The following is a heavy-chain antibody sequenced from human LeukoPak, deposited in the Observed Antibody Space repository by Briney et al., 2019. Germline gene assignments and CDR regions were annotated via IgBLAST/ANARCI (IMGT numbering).Heavy chain of an antibody. V-gene: IGHV3-74*01. CDR3: ARESTSVEKFAFDI. Sequence: GGSLRLSCAASGFTFSTYWMHWVRQAPGKGLVWVSRINSDGSSTSNADSVKGRFTISRDNAKNTLYLQMNSLRAEDTAVYYCARESTSVEKFAFDIWGQGTMVTVSS. J-gene: IGHJ3*02. CDR1: GFTFSTYW. D-gene: IGHD4-23*01. CDR2: INSDGSST.